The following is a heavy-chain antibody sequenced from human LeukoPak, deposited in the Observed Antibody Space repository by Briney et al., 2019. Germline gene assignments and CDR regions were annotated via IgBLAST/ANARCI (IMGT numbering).Heavy chain of an antibody. CDR2: IYSGGST. CDR3: AAVSEGPSVTNIP. D-gene: IGHD4-17*01. CDR1: GFTVSSNY. Sequence: GGSLRLSCAASGFTVSSNYMNWVRQAPGKGLEWVSVIYSGGSTYYADSVKGRFTISRDNSKNTLYLQMNSLRAEDTAVYYCAAVSEGPSVTNIPWGQGTLVTVSS. V-gene: IGHV3-53*01. J-gene: IGHJ5*02.